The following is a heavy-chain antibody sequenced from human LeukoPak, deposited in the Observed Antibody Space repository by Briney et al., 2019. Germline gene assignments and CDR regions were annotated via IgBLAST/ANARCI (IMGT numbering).Heavy chain of an antibody. CDR1: GASLSSYY. D-gene: IGHD2-21*01. CDR2: LFHSGST. Sequence: SETLSLTCSVSGASLSSYYWSWIRQPPGKGLEWIGYLFHSGSTNYNPSLKSRVTISVDTSKNQFSLKLNSVTAADTAVYYCARAGASYSFDYWGQGTLVTVSS. CDR3: ARAGASYSFDY. J-gene: IGHJ4*02. V-gene: IGHV4-59*01.